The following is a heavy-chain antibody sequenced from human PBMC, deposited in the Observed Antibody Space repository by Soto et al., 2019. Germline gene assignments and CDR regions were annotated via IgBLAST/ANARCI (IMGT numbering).Heavy chain of an antibody. Sequence: PVKVSCKASGYTFTSYGISWVRQAPGQGLEWMGGIIPIFGTANYAQKFQGRVTITADESTSTAYMELSSLRSEDTAVYYCATLPAAWSRYYYGMDVWGQGTTVTVSS. CDR1: GYTFTSYG. CDR3: ATLPAAWSRYYYGMDV. D-gene: IGHD2-2*01. J-gene: IGHJ6*02. V-gene: IGHV1-69*13. CDR2: IIPIFGTA.